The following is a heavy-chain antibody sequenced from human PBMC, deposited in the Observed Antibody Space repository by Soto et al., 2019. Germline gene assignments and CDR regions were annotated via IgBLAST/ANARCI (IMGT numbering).Heavy chain of an antibody. V-gene: IGHV1-69*13. J-gene: IGHJ6*02. D-gene: IGHD5-12*01. Sequence: SVEVSCKASGVTFSSYAISWVRQAPGQGLEWMGGIIPIFGTANYAQKFQGRVTITADESTSTAYMELSSLRSEDTAVYYCASSVAKYYYYGMDVWGQGTTVTVSS. CDR1: GVTFSSYA. CDR3: ASSVAKYYYYGMDV. CDR2: IIPIFGTA.